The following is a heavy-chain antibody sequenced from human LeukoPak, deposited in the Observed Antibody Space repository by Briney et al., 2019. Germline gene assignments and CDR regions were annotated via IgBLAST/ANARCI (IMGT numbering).Heavy chain of an antibody. CDR1: GGSNSSGGYY. Sequence: SETLSLTCTVSGGSNSSGGYYWGWIRQPPGKGLEWIGSIYYSGSTYASPSLKSRVTTSVDTSKNQFSLKLSSVTAADTAMYYCARTVAGKLVFDDWGQGTLVTVSS. CDR3: ARTVAGKLVFDD. CDR2: IYYSGST. D-gene: IGHD6-19*01. V-gene: IGHV4-39*07. J-gene: IGHJ4*02.